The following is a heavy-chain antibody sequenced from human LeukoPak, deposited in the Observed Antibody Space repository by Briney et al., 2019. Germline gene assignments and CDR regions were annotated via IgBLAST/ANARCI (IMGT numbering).Heavy chain of an antibody. V-gene: IGHV3-33*01. CDR2: IWSDGSNK. CDR3: ARDQGSGNYYKGYFDY. CDR1: GFTFSGYG. Sequence: GGSLRLSCTTSGFTFSGYGMHWVRQAPGKGLEWVAVIWSDGSNKYYGDSVKGRFTISRDDPENTLYLQMNSLRAEDTAVYYCARDQGSGNYYKGYFDYSGQGTSVTVSS. D-gene: IGHD3-10*01. J-gene: IGHJ4*02.